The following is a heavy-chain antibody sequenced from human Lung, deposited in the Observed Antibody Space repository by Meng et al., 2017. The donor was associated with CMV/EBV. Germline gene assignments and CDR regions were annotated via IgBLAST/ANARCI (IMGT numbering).Heavy chain of an antibody. V-gene: IGHV3-33*06. Sequence: SRAASGFTFSSYGMHWVRQAPGKGLEWVAVIWYDGSNKYYADSVKGRFTISRDNSKNTLYLQMNSLRAEDTAVYYCAKDEFRYCSSTSCLDAFDIWGQGTMVXVSS. CDR1: GFTFSSYG. CDR2: IWYDGSNK. D-gene: IGHD2-2*01. J-gene: IGHJ3*02. CDR3: AKDEFRYCSSTSCLDAFDI.